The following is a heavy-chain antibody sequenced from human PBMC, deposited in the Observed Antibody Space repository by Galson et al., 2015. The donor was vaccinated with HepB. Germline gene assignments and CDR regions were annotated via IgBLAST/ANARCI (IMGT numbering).Heavy chain of an antibody. CDR1: GFAFSSYG. CDR2: ISYDGSKK. V-gene: IGHV3-30*18. Sequence: SLRLSCAASGFAFSSYGIHWVRQAPGKGLEWVAVISYDGSKKYYADSVKGRFTISRDNSKNTLYLQMNSLRAEDTAVYYCAKEVAVPRNGMDVWGQGTTVTVSS. CDR3: AKEVAVPRNGMDV. D-gene: IGHD2-2*01. J-gene: IGHJ6*02.